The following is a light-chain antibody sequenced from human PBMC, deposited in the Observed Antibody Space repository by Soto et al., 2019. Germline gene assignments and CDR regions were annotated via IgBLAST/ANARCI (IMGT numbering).Light chain of an antibody. J-gene: IGLJ2*01. CDR3: QSYDSSLSASV. CDR2: VNS. V-gene: IGLV1-40*01. CDR1: SSNIGAPYD. Sequence: QSVLTQPPSVSGAPGQRVTISCTGSSSNIGAPYDVHWYQQLPGTAPKLLIYVNSNRPSGVPDRFSGSKSGTSASLAITGLQAEDEADYYCQSYDSSLSASVFGGGTKLTV.